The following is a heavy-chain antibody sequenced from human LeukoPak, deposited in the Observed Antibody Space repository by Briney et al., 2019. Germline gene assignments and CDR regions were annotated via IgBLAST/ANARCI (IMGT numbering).Heavy chain of an antibody. Sequence: GGSPRLSCTASGFIFSNSGMHWVRQAPGKGLEWVAVISYDDNYKYYVDSVKGRFTISRDNSKNKLSLQMNSLRPEDSAIYYCARFWDYYGMDVWGQGTTVIVSS. CDR1: GFIFSNSG. CDR3: ARFWDYYGMDV. CDR2: ISYDDNYK. V-gene: IGHV3-30*03. J-gene: IGHJ6*02. D-gene: IGHD3-16*01.